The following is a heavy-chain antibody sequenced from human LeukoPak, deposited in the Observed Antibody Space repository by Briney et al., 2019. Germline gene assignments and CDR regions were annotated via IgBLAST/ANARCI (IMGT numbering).Heavy chain of an antibody. J-gene: IGHJ6*02. D-gene: IGHD3-16*01. CDR1: GGSISGHY. Sequence: SETLSLTCIGSGGSISGHYWTWIRQPPGKGLEWIGQIHYTGKPDYNPSLKSRITISVDTSKNQVSLQVSSVTAADSAIYYCARFGVDYDMDVWGHGTTVTVFS. CDR2: IHYTGKP. CDR3: ARFGVDYDMDV. V-gene: IGHV4-59*11.